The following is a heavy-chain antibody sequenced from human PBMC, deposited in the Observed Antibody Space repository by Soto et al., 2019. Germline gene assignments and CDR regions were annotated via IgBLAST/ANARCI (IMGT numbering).Heavy chain of an antibody. CDR1: ASTFTGYY. CDR2: INPNSGGT. D-gene: IGHD6-19*01. J-gene: IGHJ4*01. V-gene: IGHV1-2*02. Sequence: PVRVSCQTSASTFTGYYRNWVRQAPGQGLEWMGWINPNSGGTNYAQKFQGRVTMTRDTSISTAYMELSRLGSDATAVYYCARHYGSGLKDYWG. CDR3: ARHYGSGLKDY.